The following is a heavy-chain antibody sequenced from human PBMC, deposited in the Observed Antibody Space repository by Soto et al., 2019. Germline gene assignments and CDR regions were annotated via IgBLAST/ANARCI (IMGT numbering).Heavy chain of an antibody. CDR2: FYSSGSP. D-gene: IGHD3-22*01. V-gene: IGHV4-59*01. Sequence: SETLCLTCTVSGGSLSCYYWSWIRQPPGKGLEWIGDFYSSGSPHHNPSLKNRVSISEDRSKNEFSLKLSSVTAADTAIYYCAREFYYDSSGIGFDSWGQGTLVTVSS. CDR1: GGSLSCYY. J-gene: IGHJ4*02. CDR3: AREFYYDSSGIGFDS.